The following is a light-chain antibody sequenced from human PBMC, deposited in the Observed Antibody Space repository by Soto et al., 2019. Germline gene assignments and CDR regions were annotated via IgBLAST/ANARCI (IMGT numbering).Light chain of an antibody. J-gene: IGKJ2*01. CDR1: QPIASN. Sequence: DILMTQSPATMSVSPGERATLSCRASQPIASNVAWYQQRPGQPPRLLIFGASTRASDVPDGFTGSGSGTQFPLTLASLHSEDFAVYFCQQYNNWPYTFGQGTKVDIK. V-gene: IGKV3-15*01. CDR3: QQYNNWPYT. CDR2: GAS.